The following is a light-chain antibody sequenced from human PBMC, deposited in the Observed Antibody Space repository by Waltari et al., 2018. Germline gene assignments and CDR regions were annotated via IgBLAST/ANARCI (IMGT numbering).Light chain of an antibody. Sequence: QSVLTRPRALTGAPGPQLTISYTWSKANIVVGYDVHSYQQFPGTPPQLLIYDNTNRPPAVPARLSGATYGSSASPAITGLQAEDEADYYCQSDDSSMRGLYVFGTGTKVTV. CDR1: KANIVVGYD. CDR2: DNT. CDR3: QSDDSSMRGLYV. J-gene: IGLJ1*01. V-gene: IGLV1-40*01.